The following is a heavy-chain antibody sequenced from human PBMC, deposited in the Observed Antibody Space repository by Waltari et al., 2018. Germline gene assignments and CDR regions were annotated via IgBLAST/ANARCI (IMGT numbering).Heavy chain of an antibody. Sequence: QVQLQQWGAGLLKPSETLSLTCAVYGGSFSGYYWSWIRQPPGKGLEWIGEINHSGSTNYNPSLTSRVTISVDTSKNQFSLKLSSVTAADTAVYYCASEKYYYDSQFDYWGQGTLVTVSS. CDR1: GGSFSGYY. CDR2: INHSGST. J-gene: IGHJ4*02. CDR3: ASEKYYYDSQFDY. V-gene: IGHV4-34*01. D-gene: IGHD3-22*01.